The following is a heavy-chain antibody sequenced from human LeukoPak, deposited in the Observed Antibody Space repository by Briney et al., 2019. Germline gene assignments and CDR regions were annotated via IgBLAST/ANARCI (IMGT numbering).Heavy chain of an antibody. J-gene: IGHJ4*02. CDR2: MNPNSGNT. D-gene: IGHD6-13*01. CDR1: GYTFTSYG. CDR3: ARGPMEARAATSSSWYYFDY. Sequence: ASVKVSCKASGYTFTSYGISWVRQAPGQGLEWMGWMNPNSGNTGYAQKFQGRVTITRNTSISTAYMELSSLRSEDTAVYYCARGPMEARAATSSSWYYFDYWGQGTLVTVSS. V-gene: IGHV1-8*03.